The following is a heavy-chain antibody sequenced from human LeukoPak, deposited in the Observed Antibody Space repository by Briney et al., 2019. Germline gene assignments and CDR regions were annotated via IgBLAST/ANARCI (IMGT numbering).Heavy chain of an antibody. CDR3: ARATWADTAMVTGEAFDY. D-gene: IGHD5-18*01. J-gene: IGHJ4*02. V-gene: IGHV4-30-4*01. Sequence: PSRTLSLTCTVSGGSISSGDYHWSWIRQPPGKGLEWIGYIYYSGSTYYNPSLKSRVTISVDTSKNQFSLKLSSVTAADTAVYYCARATWADTAMVTGEAFDYWGQGTLVTVSS. CDR2: IYYSGST. CDR1: GGSISSGDYH.